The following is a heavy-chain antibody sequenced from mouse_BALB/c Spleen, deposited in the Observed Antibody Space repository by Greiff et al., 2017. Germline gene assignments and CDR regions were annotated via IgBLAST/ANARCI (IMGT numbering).Heavy chain of an antibody. V-gene: IGHV5-6*01. J-gene: IGHJ4*01. CDR3: ARHGIYYDYENYAMDY. Sequence: EVQGVESGGDLVKPGGSLKLSCAASGFTFSSYGMSWVRQTPDKRLEWVATISSGGSYTYYPDSVKGRFTISRDNAKNTLYLQMSSLKSEDTAMYYCARHGIYYDYENYAMDYWGQGTSVTVSS. CDR2: ISSGGSYT. CDR1: GFTFSSYG. D-gene: IGHD2-4*01.